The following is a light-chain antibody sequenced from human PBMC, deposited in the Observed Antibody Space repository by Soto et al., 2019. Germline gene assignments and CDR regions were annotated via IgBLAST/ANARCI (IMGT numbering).Light chain of an antibody. CDR1: QSISSY. CDR3: QQYESDSPWT. V-gene: IGKV1-39*01. CDR2: AAS. Sequence: DIQMTQSPSSLSASVGDRVTITCRASQSISSYLNWYQQKPGKAPKLLIYAASSLQSGVPSRFSGSGSGTEFILTISSLQPDDFATYYCQQYESDSPWTFGQGTKVDIK. J-gene: IGKJ1*01.